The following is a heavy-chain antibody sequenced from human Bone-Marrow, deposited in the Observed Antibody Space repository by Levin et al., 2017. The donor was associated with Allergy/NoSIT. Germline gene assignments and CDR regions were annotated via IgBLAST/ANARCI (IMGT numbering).Heavy chain of an antibody. CDR1: GFTFSGSA. J-gene: IGHJ5*02. D-gene: IGHD2-15*01. V-gene: IGHV3-73*01. Sequence: GGSLRLSCAASGFTFSGSAMHWVRQASGKGLEWVGRIRSTSNNYATAYAASVKGRFSISRDDSKNTAYLQMKSLKTEDTAVYYCTGQPDIAVVVAASPWGQGTLVTVSS. CDR2: IRSTSNNYAT. CDR3: TGQPDIAVVVAASP.